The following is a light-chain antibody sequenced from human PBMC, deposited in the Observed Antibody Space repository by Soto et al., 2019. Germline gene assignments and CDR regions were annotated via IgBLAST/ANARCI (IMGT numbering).Light chain of an antibody. Sequence: DIQMTQSPSSLSASVGDRVTITCRASQSIVTYLNWFQQKPGKAPKVLISAVSTLQSGVPSRFSGSGSGTDFTLTISILQPEDFGTYYCQQSYISPWTFGQGTKVEIK. J-gene: IGKJ1*01. CDR1: QSIVTY. CDR2: AVS. CDR3: QQSYISPWT. V-gene: IGKV1-39*01.